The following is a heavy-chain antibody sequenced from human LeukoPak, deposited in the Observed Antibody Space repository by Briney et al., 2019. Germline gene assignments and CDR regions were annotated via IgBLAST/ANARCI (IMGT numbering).Heavy chain of an antibody. CDR3: ARPYCNSRSCHDYFDY. V-gene: IGHV1-2*02. D-gene: IGHD2/OR15-2a*01. CDR2: INPVTGGT. CDR1: GYTFTGYY. Sequence: ASVKVSCKASGYTFTGYYLHWVRQAPGQGLEWMGWINPVTGGTNYAQRFQGRVTMTRDTSISTVYMELSRLRSDDTAVYYCARPYCNSRSCHDYFDYWGQGTLVTVSS. J-gene: IGHJ4*02.